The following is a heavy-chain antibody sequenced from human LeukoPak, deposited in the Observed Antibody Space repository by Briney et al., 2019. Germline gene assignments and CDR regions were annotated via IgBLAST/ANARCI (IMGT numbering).Heavy chain of an antibody. V-gene: IGHV3-73*01. J-gene: IGHJ4*02. Sequence: LRLSCAASGFTFXXSAMHWVRQASGKGLEWVGRIRSKANSYATAYAASVKGRFTISRDDSKNTAYLQMNSLKTEDTAVYYCTTRSLPVDYWGQGTLVTVSS. CDR1: GFTFXXSA. CDR3: TTRSLPVDY. CDR2: IRSKANSYAT.